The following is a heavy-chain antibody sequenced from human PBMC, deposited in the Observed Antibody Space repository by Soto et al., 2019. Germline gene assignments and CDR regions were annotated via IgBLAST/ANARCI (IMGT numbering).Heavy chain of an antibody. CDR3: ARGGHGFWSGETYYYAMDV. CDR2: MTPKLETP. CDR1: GYDFNIYD. V-gene: IGHV1-8*01. J-gene: IGHJ6*02. Sequence: QVHLVQSGAEVKKPGASVKVSCTASGYDFNIYDIHWVRQATGQGLEWMGWMTPKLETPGYAPKFQGRFPMTRVNSRSAVYMELCRLGSEDTAVCFCARGGHGFWSGETYYYAMDVWGQGPAVTVSS. D-gene: IGHD3-3*01.